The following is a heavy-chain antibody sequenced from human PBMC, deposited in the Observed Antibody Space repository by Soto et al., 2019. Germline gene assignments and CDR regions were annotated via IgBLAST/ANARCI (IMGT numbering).Heavy chain of an antibody. CDR1: GGSISSSSYY. D-gene: IGHD5-12*01. Sequence: SDTLSLTCTISGGSISSSSYYWGWIRQPPGKGLEWIGSIYYSGSTYYNPSLKSRVTISVDTSKNQFSLKLSSVTAADTAVYYCASSDIVATINAGYQDYYYYYGMDVWGQGTTVT. V-gene: IGHV4-39*01. CDR2: IYYSGST. J-gene: IGHJ6*02. CDR3: ASSDIVATINAGYQDYYYYYGMDV.